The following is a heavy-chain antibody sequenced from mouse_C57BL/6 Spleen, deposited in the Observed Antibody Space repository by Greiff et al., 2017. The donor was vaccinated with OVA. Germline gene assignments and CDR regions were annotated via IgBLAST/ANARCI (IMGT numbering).Heavy chain of an antibody. V-gene: IGHV1-54*01. CDR2: INPGSGGT. D-gene: IGHD2-10*01. Sequence: QVQLQQSGAELVRPGTSAKASCKASGYAFTYYLREWVKQRPGQGLEWIGVINPGSGGTNYNEKFKGKATLTADKSSSTAYMQLSSLTSEDSAVYVCTKPYTYAAGFAYWGQGPLVTLPA. J-gene: IGHJ3*01. CDR3: TKPYTYAAGFAY. CDR1: GYAFTYYL.